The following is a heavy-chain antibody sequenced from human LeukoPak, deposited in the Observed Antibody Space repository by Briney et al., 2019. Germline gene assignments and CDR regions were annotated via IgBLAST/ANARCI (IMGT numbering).Heavy chain of an antibody. CDR1: GFTFSAYE. D-gene: IGHD5-12*01. J-gene: IGHJ4*02. Sequence: GGSLRLSCATSGFTFSAYEMNWVRQAPGKXLEWISYISDSGVSIHYADSVRGRFSISRDNAKDALLLQMNTLRAEDTAVYYCVRGRHSANNYGGDYWGQGTLVTVSS. CDR3: VRGRHSANNYGGDY. CDR2: ISDSGVSI. V-gene: IGHV3-48*03.